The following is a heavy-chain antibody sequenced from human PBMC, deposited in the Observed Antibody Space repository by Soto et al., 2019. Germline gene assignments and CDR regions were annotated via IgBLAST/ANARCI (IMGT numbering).Heavy chain of an antibody. J-gene: IGHJ6*02. Sequence: ASVKVPCNASGYTFTGYGISWVRQAPGQGLEWMGWISAYNGNTNDAQKLQGRVTMTTDTSTSTAYMELRSLRSDDTAVYYCARGHYYYGMDVWGQGTTVTVSS. CDR2: ISAYNGNT. V-gene: IGHV1-18*04. CDR3: ARGHYYYGMDV. CDR1: GYTFTGYG.